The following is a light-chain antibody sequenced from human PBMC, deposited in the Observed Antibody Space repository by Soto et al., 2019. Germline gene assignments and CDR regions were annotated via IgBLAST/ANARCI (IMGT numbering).Light chain of an antibody. J-gene: IGLJ1*01. CDR3: CSYAGSSTSV. CDR2: DVI. CDR1: SRDVGNYNY. V-gene: IGLV2-11*01. Sequence: QSALTQPRSVSGSPGQSVTISCSGTSRDVGNYNYVSWYQQHPGKAPTLMIYDVIKRPPGVPDRFSGSKSDNTASLTISGLQAEDEADYYCCSYAGSSTSVFGTGPKVTVL.